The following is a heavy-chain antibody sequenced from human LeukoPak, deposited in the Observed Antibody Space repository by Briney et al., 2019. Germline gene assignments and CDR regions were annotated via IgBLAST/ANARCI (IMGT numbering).Heavy chain of an antibody. J-gene: IGHJ3*02. CDR1: GYTFNSYG. CDR2: ISAYNGNT. CDR3: ARFKRWGSYNANDAFVI. D-gene: IGHD1-26*01. V-gene: IGHV1-18*01. Sequence: ASVKVSCKASGYTFNSYGISWVRQAPGQGLEWMGWISAYNGNTNYAQQLQGRVTMTTDTSTSTTNMELRSLKSDDTAVYYCARFKRWGSYNANDAFVILGQGAMVTVSS.